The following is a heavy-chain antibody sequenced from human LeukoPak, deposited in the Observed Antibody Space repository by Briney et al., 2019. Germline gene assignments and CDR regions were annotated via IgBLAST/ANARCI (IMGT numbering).Heavy chain of an antibody. CDR3: ARDNYGPDY. CDR1: GFTFSSYG. D-gene: IGHD5-24*01. J-gene: IGHJ4*02. CDR2: ISYDGSNK. Sequence: GRSLRLSCAASGFTFSSYGMHWVRQAPGKGLEWVAVISYDGSNKYYADSVKGRFTISRDNSKNTLYLQMNSLRAEDTAVYYCARDNYGPDYWGQGTLVTVSS. V-gene: IGHV3-30*03.